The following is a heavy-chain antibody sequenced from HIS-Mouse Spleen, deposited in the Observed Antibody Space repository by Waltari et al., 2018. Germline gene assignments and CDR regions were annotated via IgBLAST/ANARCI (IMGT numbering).Heavy chain of an antibody. D-gene: IGHD6-13*01. CDR1: GGSISSSSYY. J-gene: IGHJ2*01. CDR3: AREIPYSSSWYDWYFDL. CDR2: IYYSGGT. Sequence: QLQLQESGPGLVKPSETLSLTCTVSGGSISSSSYYWGWSRQPPGKGLEWIGSIYYSGGTYYNPARKSRVTISVDTSKNQFSLKLSSVTAADTAVYYCAREIPYSSSWYDWYFDLWGRGTLVTVSS. V-gene: IGHV4-39*07.